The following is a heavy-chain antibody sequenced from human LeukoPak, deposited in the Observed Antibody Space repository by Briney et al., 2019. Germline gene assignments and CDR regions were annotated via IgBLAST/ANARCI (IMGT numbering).Heavy chain of an antibody. Sequence: EASVKVPCKASGFTFSSYAMSWVRQAPGKGLEWVSATSGSGGSTYYADSVKGRFTISRDNSKNTLYLQMNSLRAEDTAVYYCAKSGGSYYRRLDYYYMDVWGKGTTVTVSS. J-gene: IGHJ6*03. V-gene: IGHV3-23*01. D-gene: IGHD1-26*01. CDR2: TSGSGGST. CDR3: AKSGGSYYRRLDYYYMDV. CDR1: GFTFSSYA.